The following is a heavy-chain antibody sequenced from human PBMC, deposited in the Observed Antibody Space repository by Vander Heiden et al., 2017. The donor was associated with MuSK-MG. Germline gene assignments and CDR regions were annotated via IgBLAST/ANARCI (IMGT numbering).Heavy chain of an antibody. CDR2: ISGYNGNT. V-gene: IGHV1-18*04. CDR1: GYTFTSYG. CDR3: ARDVARYPHNWFDP. J-gene: IGHJ5*02. Sequence: QAQLVQSGAEVKKPGPSVTVPCKASGYTFTSYGISWVRQAPGQGLEWMGWISGYNGNTNYAQKLQGRVTMTTDTSTSTAYMGVRSLVSDDTAVYYCARDVARYPHNWFDPWGQGTLVTVSS. D-gene: IGHD2-15*01.